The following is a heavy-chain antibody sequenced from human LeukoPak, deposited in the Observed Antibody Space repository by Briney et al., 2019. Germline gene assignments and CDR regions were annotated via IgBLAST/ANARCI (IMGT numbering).Heavy chain of an antibody. D-gene: IGHD3-22*01. V-gene: IGHV1-2*02. CDR1: GYTFTTYS. Sequence: ASVKVSCKASGYTFTTYSMHWVRQVPGQGLEWMGWINPRNGDTNYARKFQGRVTMTRDTSISTAYMELSRLRSDDTAVYYCARDLSMRSGYSEWFDPWGQGTLVTVSS. CDR2: INPRNGDT. J-gene: IGHJ5*02. CDR3: ARDLSMRSGYSEWFDP.